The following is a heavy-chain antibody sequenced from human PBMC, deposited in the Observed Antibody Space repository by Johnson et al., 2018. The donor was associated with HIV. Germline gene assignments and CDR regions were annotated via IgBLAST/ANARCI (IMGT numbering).Heavy chain of an antibody. CDR2: ISYDETYK. CDR1: GFTFSSYA. CDR3: ARDQEAAAGQDDAFDI. Sequence: QVQLVESGGGLVQPGGSLRLSCAASGFTFSSYAMHWVRQTPGKGLEWVAIISYDETYKDYADSVKGRFTISRDNSKNTLYLQMNSLRAEDTAVYYCARDQEAAAGQDDAFDIWGQGTMVTVSS. J-gene: IGHJ3*02. D-gene: IGHD6-13*01. V-gene: IGHV3-30*04.